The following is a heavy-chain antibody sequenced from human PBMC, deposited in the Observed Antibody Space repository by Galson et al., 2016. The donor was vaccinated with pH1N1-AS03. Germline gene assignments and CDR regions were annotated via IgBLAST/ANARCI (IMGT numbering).Heavy chain of an antibody. D-gene: IGHD2-15*01. V-gene: IGHV1-8*03. J-gene: IGHJ5*02. Sequence: SVKVSGKASGYNFTTYDINWVRQAPGQGLEWMGWMNPDSGNTGSAPSVQGRVTITRDTSISTAYMELSSLRSEDTAVYYCARGVVDCIGPACSGTLRFDPWGQGTLVTVSS. CDR2: MNPDSGNT. CDR3: ARGVVDCIGPACSGTLRFDP. CDR1: GYNFTTYD.